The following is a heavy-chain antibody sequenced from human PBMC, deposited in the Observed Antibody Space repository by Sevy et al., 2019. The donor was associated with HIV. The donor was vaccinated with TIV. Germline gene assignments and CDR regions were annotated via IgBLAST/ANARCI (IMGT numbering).Heavy chain of an antibody. D-gene: IGHD1-26*01. CDR2: IYYNGHI. V-gene: IGHV4-59*08. CDR3: AGENAWGRGYS. J-gene: IGHJ4*02. Sequence: SETLSLTCTVSGGSITSLYWNWIRQPPGKGLEWIANIYYNGHINYNPSLKSRGTLSLDTSKNQFSLRLSSGTAADTAMYYCAGENAWGRGYSWGQGTLVTVSS. CDR1: GGSITSLY.